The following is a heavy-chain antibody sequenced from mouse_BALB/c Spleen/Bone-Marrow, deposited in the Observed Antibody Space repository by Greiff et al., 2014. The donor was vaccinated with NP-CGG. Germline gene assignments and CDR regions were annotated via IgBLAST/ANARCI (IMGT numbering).Heavy chain of an antibody. J-gene: IGHJ4*01. Sequence: VQLVESGGALVQPGGSRKLSCAASGFTFSDYGMAWVRQAPGRGPEWVAFISNLAYSIYYTDTVTGRFTISRENAKNTLYLEMSSLRSEDTAMYYCARETTRGAMDYWGQGTSVTVSS. CDR2: ISNLAYSI. CDR1: GFTFSDYG. D-gene: IGHD2-1*01. V-gene: IGHV5-15*02. CDR3: ARETTRGAMDY.